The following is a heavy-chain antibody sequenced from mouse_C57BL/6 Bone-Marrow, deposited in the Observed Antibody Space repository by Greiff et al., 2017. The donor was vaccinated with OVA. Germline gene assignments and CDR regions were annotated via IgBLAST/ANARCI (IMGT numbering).Heavy chain of an antibody. CDR3: AIYYYGSIDY. CDR2: IHPNSGST. V-gene: IGHV1-64*01. J-gene: IGHJ2*01. Sequence: QVQLQQPGAELVKPGASVKLSCKASGYTFTSYWMHWVKQRPGQGLEWIGMIHPNSGSTNYNEKFKIKATLTVDKSSSTAYMQLSSLTSEDSAVYYCAIYYYGSIDYWGQGTTLTVSS. D-gene: IGHD1-1*01. CDR1: GYTFTSYW.